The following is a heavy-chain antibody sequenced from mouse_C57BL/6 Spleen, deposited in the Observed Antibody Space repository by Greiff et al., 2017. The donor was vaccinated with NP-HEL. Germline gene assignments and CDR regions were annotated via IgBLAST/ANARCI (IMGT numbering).Heavy chain of an antibody. CDR2: ISSGSSTI. CDR3: ARDGYYSYAMDY. Sequence: EVKLVESGGGLVKPGGSLKLSCAASGFTFSDYGMHWVRQAPEKGLEWVAYISSGSSTIYYADTVKGRFTISRDNAKNTLFLHMTSLRSEDTAMYYCARDGYYSYAMDYWGQGTSVTVSS. V-gene: IGHV5-17*01. CDR1: GFTFSDYG. D-gene: IGHD2-3*01. J-gene: IGHJ4*01.